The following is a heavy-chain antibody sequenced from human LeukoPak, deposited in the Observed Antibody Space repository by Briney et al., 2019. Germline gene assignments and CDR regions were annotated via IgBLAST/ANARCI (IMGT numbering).Heavy chain of an antibody. V-gene: IGHV3-33*01. Sequence: PGGSLRLSCAASGFTFSSYGMHWVRQAPGKGLEWVAVILSDGSKEFYTDSVKGRFTISRDNSKNTLYLQMNSLRAEDTAVYYCARGSRGDEYYFDYWGQGTLVTVSS. CDR2: ILSDGSKE. J-gene: IGHJ4*02. D-gene: IGHD2-21*02. CDR1: GFTFSSYG. CDR3: ARGSRGDEYYFDY.